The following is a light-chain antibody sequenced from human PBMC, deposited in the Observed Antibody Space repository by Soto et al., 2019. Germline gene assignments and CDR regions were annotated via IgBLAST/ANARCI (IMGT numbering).Light chain of an antibody. CDR1: SSNIGAGYD. Sequence: QSVLTQPPSVSGAPGQRVTISCTGSSSNIGAGYDVHWYQQLPGTAPKLLIYGNSNRPSGVPDRFSGSKSGNTASLTISGLQADDEADYYCSSYTRSSTLIIFGSGTKVTV. CDR2: GNS. V-gene: IGLV1-40*01. J-gene: IGLJ1*01. CDR3: SSYTRSSTLII.